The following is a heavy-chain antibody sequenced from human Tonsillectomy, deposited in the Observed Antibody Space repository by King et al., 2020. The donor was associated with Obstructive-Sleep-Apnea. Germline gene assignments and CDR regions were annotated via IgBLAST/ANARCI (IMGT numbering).Heavy chain of an antibody. Sequence: LQLQESGPGLVKPSENLSLTCTVSGDSINSSNNYWGWIRQPPGKGLEWIGSIYYSGNIYYNPSLKSRVTISEDTSKNQFSLKLTSVTAGDTAVYYCARNYYVSGTYSPYYYGMDVWGQGTTVTVSS. CDR2: IYYSGNI. CDR1: GDSINSSNNY. D-gene: IGHD3-10*01. CDR3: ARNYYVSGTYSPYYYGMDV. V-gene: IGHV4-39*01. J-gene: IGHJ6*02.